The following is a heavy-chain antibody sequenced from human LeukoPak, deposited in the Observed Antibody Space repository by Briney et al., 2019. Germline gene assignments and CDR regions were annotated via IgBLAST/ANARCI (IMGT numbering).Heavy chain of an antibody. CDR1: GFTFSSYW. J-gene: IGHJ4*02. CDR3: AKYTYEFDY. D-gene: IGHD2-2*02. CDR2: INHNGNVN. Sequence: GGSLRLSCAASGFTFSSYWMNWARQAPGKGLEWVASINHNGNVNYYVDSVKGRFTISRDNSKNTLYLQMNSLRAEDTAVYYCAKYTYEFDYWGQGTLVTVSS. V-gene: IGHV3-7*03.